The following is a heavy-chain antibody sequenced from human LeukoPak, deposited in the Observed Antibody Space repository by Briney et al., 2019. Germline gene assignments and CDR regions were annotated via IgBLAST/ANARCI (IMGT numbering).Heavy chain of an antibody. CDR3: AKVQLGIGIDY. D-gene: IGHD7-27*01. Sequence: GGSLRLSCAASGFSFSIYAVSWVRQAPGKGLEWVSGISDGGSRTYYADSVKGRFTISRDDSKNTLYIQMNSLRAEDTAVYYCAKVQLGIGIDYWGQGTLSPSPQ. V-gene: IGHV3-23*01. CDR1: GFSFSIYA. CDR2: ISDGGSRT. J-gene: IGHJ4*02.